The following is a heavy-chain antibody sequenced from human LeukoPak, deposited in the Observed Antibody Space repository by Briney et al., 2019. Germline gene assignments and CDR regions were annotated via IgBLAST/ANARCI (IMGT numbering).Heavy chain of an antibody. CDR3: ARVLSAVAGGFDY. CDR2: MYHSGST. J-gene: IGHJ4*02. V-gene: IGHV4-38-2*01. Sequence: SETLSLTCAVSGYSISSGYYWGWIRQPPGKGQEWIGSMYHSGSTYYNSSLKSRVTISVDTSKNQFSLKLSSVTAADTAVYYCARVLSAVAGGFDYWGQGTLVTVSS. CDR1: GYSISSGYY. D-gene: IGHD6-19*01.